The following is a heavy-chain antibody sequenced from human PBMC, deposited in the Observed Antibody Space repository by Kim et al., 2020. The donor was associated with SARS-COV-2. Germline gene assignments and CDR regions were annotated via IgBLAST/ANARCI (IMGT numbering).Heavy chain of an antibody. Sequence: SETLSLTCTVSGGSINSDDYYWIWIRQPPGKDLEWIGYIYYTGSTYYSPSLKSRPTISKDTSKNQFSLKLTSVTAADTAVYYCARTVMWYYFDYWGQGSLVTVSS. J-gene: IGHJ4*02. CDR3: ARTVMWYYFDY. V-gene: IGHV4-30-4*01. CDR1: GGSINSDDYY. D-gene: IGHD3-16*01. CDR2: IYYTGST.